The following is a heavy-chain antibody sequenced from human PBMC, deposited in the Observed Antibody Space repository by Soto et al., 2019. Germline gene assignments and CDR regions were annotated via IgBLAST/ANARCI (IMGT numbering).Heavy chain of an antibody. CDR3: TRHAQYYGSRTPSPKPFDP. D-gene: IGHD3-10*01. Sequence: GGALRLSRAAPWVTLSGSSIHWGRPASRERGGWGGRIRSKDNSYATAYAASVKGRFTISRDDSKNTAYLKMNSLKTEDTAVYYCTRHAQYYGSRTPSPKPFDPWGQGTLVTVSS. CDR1: WVTLSGSS. CDR2: IRSKDNSYAT. J-gene: IGHJ5*02. V-gene: IGHV3-73*01.